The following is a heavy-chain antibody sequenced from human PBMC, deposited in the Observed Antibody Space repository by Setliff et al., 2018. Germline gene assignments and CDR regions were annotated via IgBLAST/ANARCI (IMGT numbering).Heavy chain of an antibody. CDR3: AKDPSFTGYGDYPSLWFDP. V-gene: IGHV3-30*02. CDR1: GFTFSSYG. J-gene: IGHJ5*02. CDR2: ILYDGSDK. D-gene: IGHD4-17*01. Sequence: PGGSLRLSCAASGFTFSSYGMSWVRQAPGTGLEWVAFILYDGSDKYYADSVKGRFTISRDNAKNSLYLQLNSLRAEDTAVYYCAKDPSFTGYGDYPSLWFDPWGQGTLVTVSS.